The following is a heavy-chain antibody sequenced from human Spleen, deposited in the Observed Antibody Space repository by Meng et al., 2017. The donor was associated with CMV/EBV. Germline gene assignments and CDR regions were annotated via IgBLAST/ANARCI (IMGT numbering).Heavy chain of an antibody. Sequence: ASVKVSCKASGYTFTSYYMHWVRQAPGQGLEWMGIINPSGGSTSYAQKFQGRVTMTRDTSTSTVYMELSSLRSEDTAVYYCARGSQTYSSGWYPMDVWGQGTTVTVSS. CDR1: GYTFTSYY. V-gene: IGHV1-46*01. J-gene: IGHJ6*02. CDR2: INPSGGST. CDR3: ARGSQTYSSGWYPMDV. D-gene: IGHD6-19*01.